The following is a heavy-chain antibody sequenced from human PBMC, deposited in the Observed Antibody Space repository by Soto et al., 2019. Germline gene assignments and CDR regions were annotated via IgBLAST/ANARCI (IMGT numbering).Heavy chain of an antibody. CDR3: TRSSAYNWNEGCFDP. J-gene: IGHJ5*02. CDR2: IRSKANSYAT. V-gene: IGHV3-73*01. D-gene: IGHD1-20*01. CDR1: GFTFSGSA. Sequence: GGSLRLSCAASGFTFSGSAMHWVRQASGKGLEWVGRIRSKANSYATAYAASVKGRFTISRDDSKNTAYLQMNSLKTEDTAVYYCTRSSAYNWNEGCFDPWGQGTLVTVSS.